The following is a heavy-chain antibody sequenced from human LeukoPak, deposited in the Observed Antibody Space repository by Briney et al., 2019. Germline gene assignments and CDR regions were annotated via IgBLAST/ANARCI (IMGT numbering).Heavy chain of an antibody. V-gene: IGHV1-8*02. Sequence: VASVKVSCKASGYNFNNYGITWVRQAPGQGLEWTGRISTDNGDTTYAQKFQGRVTMTRNTSISTAYMELSSLRSEDTAVYYCAREQSQLLWFGEFSLYYYYYGMDVWGQGTTVTVSS. CDR3: AREQSQLLWFGEFSLYYYYYGMDV. D-gene: IGHD3-10*01. J-gene: IGHJ6*02. CDR1: GYNFNNYG. CDR2: ISTDNGDT.